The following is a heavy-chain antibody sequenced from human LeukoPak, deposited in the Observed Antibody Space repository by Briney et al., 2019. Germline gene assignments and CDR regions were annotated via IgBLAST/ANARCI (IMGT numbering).Heavy chain of an antibody. CDR3: ALEGRIEATIYGMDV. J-gene: IGHJ6*02. CDR1: GSYW. Sequence: PGGSLRLSCAASGSYWMHWVRQAPGKGLVWVSHINSDGSWTSYADSVKGRFTISKDNAKNTVYLQMNDLRAEDTAVYYCALEGRIEATIYGMDVWGQGTTVTVSS. V-gene: IGHV3-74*01. CDR2: INSDGSWT. D-gene: IGHD5-12*01.